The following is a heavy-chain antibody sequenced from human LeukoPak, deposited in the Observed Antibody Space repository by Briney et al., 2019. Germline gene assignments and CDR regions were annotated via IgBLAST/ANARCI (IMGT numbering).Heavy chain of an antibody. D-gene: IGHD6-19*01. V-gene: IGHV4-59*02. CDR3: AREGPDSGGWVGFDAFDI. Sequence: SETLSLTCAVSGVSVRSFYWSWIRQSPGKGLEWIGHIFYSGTTNYNPSLKSRVAIFEDTSKNQISLNLRSATAADTAVYYCAREGPDSGGWVGFDAFDIWGQGTMVTVSS. CDR2: IFYSGTT. J-gene: IGHJ3*02. CDR1: GVSVRSFY.